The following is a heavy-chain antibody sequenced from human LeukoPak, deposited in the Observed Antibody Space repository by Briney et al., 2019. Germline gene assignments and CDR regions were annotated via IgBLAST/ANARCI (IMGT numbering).Heavy chain of an antibody. J-gene: IGHJ4*02. V-gene: IGHV1-18*01. CDR1: GYTFTSYG. D-gene: IGHD3-16*01. CDR3: ARDWGNPKPYYFDY. CDR2: ISAYNGNT. Sequence: ASVKVSCKASGYTFTSYGISWVRQAPGQGLEWMGWISAYNGNTNYAQKLQGRVTMTTDTSTSTAYMELRSLRSDDTAVYYCARDWGNPKPYYFDYWGQGTLVTVSS.